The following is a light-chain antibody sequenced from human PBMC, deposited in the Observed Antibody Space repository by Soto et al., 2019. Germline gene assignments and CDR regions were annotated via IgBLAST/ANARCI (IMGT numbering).Light chain of an antibody. CDR3: QQSGSSPTWT. CDR1: QSVSSSY. Sequence: EIVLTQSPGTLSLSPGERATLSCRASQSVSSSYLAWYQQKPGQAPRLLIYDASSRATGIPDRFSGSGSGTDFTLTISRLEPEDFAVYYCQQSGSSPTWTFGQGTKVEIK. V-gene: IGKV3-20*01. CDR2: DAS. J-gene: IGKJ1*01.